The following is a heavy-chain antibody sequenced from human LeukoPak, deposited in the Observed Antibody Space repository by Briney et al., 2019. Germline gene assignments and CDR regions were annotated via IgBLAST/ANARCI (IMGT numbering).Heavy chain of an antibody. V-gene: IGHV1-2*02. J-gene: IGHJ5*02. CDR1: GYTFTGYY. CDR2: INPNSGGT. Sequence: ASLKVSCKASGYTFTGYYIHWVRQVPGQGLEWMGWINPNSGGTKYAQKFQGRVSMTRDTSISTVHMGLSRLTSDDTAVYYCAKGRVVAGSKSLTYHWFDPWGQGTLVTVSS. D-gene: IGHD6-19*01. CDR3: AKGRVVAGSKSLTYHWFDP.